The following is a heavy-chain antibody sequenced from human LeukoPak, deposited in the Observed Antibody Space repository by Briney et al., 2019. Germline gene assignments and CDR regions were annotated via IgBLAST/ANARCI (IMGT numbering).Heavy chain of an antibody. J-gene: IGHJ4*02. CDR3: ARLGYCSSTSCYGADY. D-gene: IGHD2-2*01. CDR2: IYPRDSNT. Sequence: GESLEISCTGSAYRFTSFWIGWVRQMPGKGLEWMGIIYPRDSNTRYRPSFQGQSTISADKSISTAYLHWSSLKASDTAMYYCARLGYCSSTSCYGADYWGQGSLVTVSS. CDR1: AYRFTSFW. V-gene: IGHV5-51*01.